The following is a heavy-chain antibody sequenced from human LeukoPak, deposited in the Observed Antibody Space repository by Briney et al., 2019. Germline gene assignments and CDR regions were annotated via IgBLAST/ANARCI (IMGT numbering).Heavy chain of an antibody. V-gene: IGHV1-46*01. CDR1: GYTFTSYY. CDR2: INRSGGST. Sequence: ASLKVSFKASGYTFTSYYMHWVRQAPGQGREWMGIINRSGGSTTYAQKFQGRVTMTRDTSTSTVYMELSSLRSEDTAVYYCARDLQTAYQYYFDYWGQGTLVTVSS. J-gene: IGHJ4*02. CDR3: ARDLQTAYQYYFDY. D-gene: IGHD2-21*02.